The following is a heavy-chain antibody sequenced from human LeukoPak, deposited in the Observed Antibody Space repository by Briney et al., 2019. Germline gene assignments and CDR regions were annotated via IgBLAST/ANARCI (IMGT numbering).Heavy chain of an antibody. V-gene: IGHV3-23*01. D-gene: IGHD6-19*01. Sequence: GGSLSLPCAASGFTFSSYAMTWVRQAPGKGLEWVSGISDGGGATYYADSVKGRFTLSRDNSKNTLYLQMNSLRAADTAVYYCAGAFSGWSPKFWGQGSLVTVSS. CDR2: ISDGGGAT. J-gene: IGHJ4*02. CDR1: GFTFSSYA. CDR3: AGAFSGWSPKF.